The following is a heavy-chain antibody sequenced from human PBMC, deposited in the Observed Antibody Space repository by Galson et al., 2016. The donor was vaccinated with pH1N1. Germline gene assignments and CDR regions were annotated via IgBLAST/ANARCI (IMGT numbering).Heavy chain of an antibody. CDR1: GFDFGNFD. V-gene: IGHV3-23*01. CDR3: VKGAWLDF. Sequence: SLRLSCAASGFDFGNFDMSWVRQPPGKGLEWVSVSLKPDDTTHYTDSVQGRFTISRDDSRSILYLQITSLRVEDTALYYCVKGAWLDFWGQGALVTVSS. J-gene: IGHJ4*02. D-gene: IGHD6-19*01. CDR2: SLKPDDTT.